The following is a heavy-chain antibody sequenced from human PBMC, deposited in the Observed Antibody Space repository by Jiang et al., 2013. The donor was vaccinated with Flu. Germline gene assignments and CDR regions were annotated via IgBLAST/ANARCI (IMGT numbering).Heavy chain of an antibody. J-gene: IGHJ4*02. D-gene: IGHD3-22*01. CDR2: IYPGDSDT. Sequence: GAEVKKPGESLKISCKGSGYSFTNYWIGWVRQMPGKGLEWMGIIYPGDSDTRYSPSFQGQVTISADKSISTAYLQWSSLKASDTAMYYCARAGYYDSSGYYQNYYFDYWGQGTLVTVSS. CDR3: ARAGYYDSSGYYQNYYFDY. CDR1: GYSFTNYW. V-gene: IGHV5-51*01.